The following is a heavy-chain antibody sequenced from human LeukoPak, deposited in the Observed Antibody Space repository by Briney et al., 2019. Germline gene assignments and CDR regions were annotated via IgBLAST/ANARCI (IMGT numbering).Heavy chain of an antibody. D-gene: IGHD1-26*01. CDR2: TIPILGIA. V-gene: IGHV1-69*04. Sequence: GASVKVSCKASGGTFSSYAISWVRQAPGQGLEWMGRTIPILGIANYAQKFQGRVTITADKSTSTAYMELSSLRSEDTAVYYCASVGATPNAYYYYGMDVWGQGITVTVSS. CDR1: GGTFSSYA. J-gene: IGHJ6*02. CDR3: ASVGATPNAYYYYGMDV.